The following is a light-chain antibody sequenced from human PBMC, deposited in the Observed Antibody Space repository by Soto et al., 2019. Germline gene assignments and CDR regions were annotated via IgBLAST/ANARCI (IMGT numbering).Light chain of an antibody. J-gene: IGKJ5*01. Sequence: DTVMTQSPLCLLVTPGERAYRSCSSCDGLLHSNGYNYLDWYLQKPGQSPKILIYLGSNRASGVHDRFSGSGSGTDFTLKISRVEAEDVGVYYCMQALQTITVGNWKRLEI. CDR1: DGLLHSNGYNY. CDR3: MQALQTIT. CDR2: LGS. V-gene: IGKV2-28*01.